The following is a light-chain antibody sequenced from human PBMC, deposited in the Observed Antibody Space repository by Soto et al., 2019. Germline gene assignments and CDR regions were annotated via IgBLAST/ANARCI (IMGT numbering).Light chain of an antibody. Sequence: DIQMTQSPSTLSASVGDRVTITCRASQTINSWLAWYQQKPGKAPKLLIYKASSLESGVPSRFSGSGSGTEFTLTISSLQPEDFATYYCQQSYSTPETFGQGTRLEIK. V-gene: IGKV1-5*03. CDR1: QTINSW. CDR3: QQSYSTPET. J-gene: IGKJ5*01. CDR2: KAS.